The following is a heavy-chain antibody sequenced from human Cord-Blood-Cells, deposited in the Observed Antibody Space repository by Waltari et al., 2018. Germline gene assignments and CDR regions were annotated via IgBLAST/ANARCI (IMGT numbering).Heavy chain of an antibody. J-gene: IGHJ3*02. D-gene: IGHD1-7*01. CDR3: ARPAQTNPDAFDI. Sequence: EVQLVQSGAEVKKPGESLKISCKGSGYRLTSYWIGWGRQMPGKGLEWMGIIYPGDSDTRYSPSFQGQVTISADKSISTAYLQWSSLKASDTAMYYCARPAQTNPDAFDIWGQGTMVTVSS. CDR2: IYPGDSDT. CDR1: GYRLTSYW. V-gene: IGHV5-51*03.